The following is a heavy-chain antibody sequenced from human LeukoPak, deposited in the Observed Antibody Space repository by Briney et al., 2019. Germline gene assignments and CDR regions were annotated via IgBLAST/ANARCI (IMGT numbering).Heavy chain of an antibody. CDR3: ARTLEYCGDNNCYEDFDY. CDR1: GYTFTNYG. CDR2: VSAYNLHT. Sequence: ASVKVSCKTSGYTFTNYGFSWVRLAPAQGLEWMGWVSAYNLHTNYAQSLQGRVTMTTDTSTNTAYMELRSLRSDDTAVYYCARTLEYCGDNNCYEDFDYWGQGTLVTVSS. V-gene: IGHV1-18*01. D-gene: IGHD2-21*01. J-gene: IGHJ4*02.